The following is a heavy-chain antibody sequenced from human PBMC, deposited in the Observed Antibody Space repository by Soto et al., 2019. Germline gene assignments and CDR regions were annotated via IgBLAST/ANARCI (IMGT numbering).Heavy chain of an antibody. Sequence: SETLSLTCAVYGGSFSGYYWSWIRQPPGKGLEWIGEINHSGSTNYNPSLKSRVTISVDTSKNQFSLKLSSVTAADTAVYYCARVIEYSSSSGGRYFDYWGQGTLVTVSS. D-gene: IGHD6-6*01. CDR1: GGSFSGYY. J-gene: IGHJ4*02. CDR2: INHSGST. CDR3: ARVIEYSSSSGGRYFDY. V-gene: IGHV4-34*01.